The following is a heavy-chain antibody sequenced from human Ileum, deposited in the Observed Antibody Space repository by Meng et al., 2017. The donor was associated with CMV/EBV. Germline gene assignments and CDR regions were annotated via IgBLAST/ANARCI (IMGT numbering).Heavy chain of an antibody. D-gene: IGHD3-22*01. CDR3: ARDHYSDPTYTEY. CDR1: GFTFSLYA. J-gene: IGHJ4*02. CDR2: SSSDGNDK. V-gene: IGHV3-30*04. Sequence: ASGFTFSLYAVHWVRQAPGKGPEWVAVSSSDGNDKFYADSVKGRFSISRDNSKNTLILQMSSLTTDDTAVYYCARDHYSDPTYTEYWGQGTLVTVSS.